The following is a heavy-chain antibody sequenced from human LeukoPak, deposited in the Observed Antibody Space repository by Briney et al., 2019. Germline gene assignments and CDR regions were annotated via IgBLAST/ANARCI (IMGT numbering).Heavy chain of an antibody. D-gene: IGHD3-22*01. V-gene: IGHV4-34*01. J-gene: IGHJ4*02. Sequence: PSETLSLTCSVSGGSISRHHWSWIRQPPGKGLEWIGEINHSGSTNYNPSLKSRVTISVDTSKNQFSLKLSSVTAADTAVYYCASTIRNYYDSSGYYRYWGQGTLVTVSS. CDR1: GGSISRHH. CDR2: INHSGST. CDR3: ASTIRNYYDSSGYYRY.